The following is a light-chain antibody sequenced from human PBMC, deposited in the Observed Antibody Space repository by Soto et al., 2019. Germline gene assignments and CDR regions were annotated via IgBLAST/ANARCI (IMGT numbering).Light chain of an antibody. CDR2: GAS. CDR3: QQDNNWWT. V-gene: IGKV3-15*01. CDR1: QSVSSS. Sequence: EIMMTQSPATLSVSPGERATLSCRASQSVSSSLAWYQQKPGQAPRLLIYGASTRATGIPARFSGSGSGTEFPLTINSLQSEDFAVYYCQQDNNWWTFGQGTKVEIK. J-gene: IGKJ1*01.